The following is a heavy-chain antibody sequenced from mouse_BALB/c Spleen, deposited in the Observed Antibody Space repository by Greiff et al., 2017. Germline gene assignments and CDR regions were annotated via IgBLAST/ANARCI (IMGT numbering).Heavy chain of an antibody. V-gene: IGHV5-12-2*01. CDR3: ARFITTVVYYYAMDY. CDR2: ISNGGGST. D-gene: IGHD1-1*01. J-gene: IGHJ4*01. Sequence: EVHLVESGGGLVQPGGSLKLSCAASGFTFSSYTMSWVRQTPEKRLEWVAYISNGGGSTYYPDTVKGRFTISRDNAKNTLYLQMSSLKSEDTAMYYCARFITTVVYYYAMDYWGQGTSVTVSS. CDR1: GFTFSSYT.